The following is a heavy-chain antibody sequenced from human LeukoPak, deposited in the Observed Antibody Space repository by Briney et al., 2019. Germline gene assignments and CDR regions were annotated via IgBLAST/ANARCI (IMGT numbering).Heavy chain of an antibody. J-gene: IGHJ4*02. CDR3: ARHASPDIVIVPAATFDY. CDR2: IFYSGNT. D-gene: IGHD2-2*01. V-gene: IGHV4-39*01. Sequence: SETLSLTCTVSGGSISSNSYYWGWIRQPPGEGLEWIGSIFYSGNTYYNPSLKSRVTMSVDTSKNQFSLKLGSVTAADTAVYYCARHASPDIVIVPAATFDYWGQGTLVTVSS. CDR1: GGSISSNSYY.